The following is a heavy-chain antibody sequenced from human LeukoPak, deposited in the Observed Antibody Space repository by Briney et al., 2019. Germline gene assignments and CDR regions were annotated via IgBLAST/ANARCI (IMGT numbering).Heavy chain of an antibody. CDR2: INHSGST. V-gene: IGHV4-34*01. CDR3: ARCRYDYVWGSYRLAPFDP. CDR1: GESFSGYY. J-gene: IGHJ5*02. Sequence: SETLSLTCAVYGESFSGYYWSWLRHPPGKGLEWIGEINHSGSTNYNPPLKSRVTISVDTSKNQSSLKLSSVTAADTAVYYCARCRYDYVWGSYRLAPFDPWGQGTLVTVSP. D-gene: IGHD3-16*02.